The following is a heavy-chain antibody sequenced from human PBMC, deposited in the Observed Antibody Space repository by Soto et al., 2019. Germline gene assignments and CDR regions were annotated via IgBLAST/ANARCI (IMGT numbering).Heavy chain of an antibody. J-gene: IGHJ5*02. CDR2: IYYSGST. D-gene: IGHD2-15*01. CDR1: GGSISSGDYY. V-gene: IGHV4-30-4*01. Sequence: QMQLQESGPGLVKPSQTLSLTCTVSGGSISSGDYYWSWIRQPPGKGLEWIGYIYYSGSTNYNPSLKSRVTISVDTSKNQFSLKLSSVTAADTAVYYCARVRGRLLRFDPWGQGTLLTVSS. CDR3: ARVRGRLLRFDP.